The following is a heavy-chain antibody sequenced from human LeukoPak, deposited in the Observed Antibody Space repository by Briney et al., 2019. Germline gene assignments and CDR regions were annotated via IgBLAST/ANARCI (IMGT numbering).Heavy chain of an antibody. CDR2: INHSGST. V-gene: IGHV4-34*01. D-gene: IGHD6-19*01. Sequence: SETLSLTCAVYGGSFSGYYWSWIRQPPGKGLEWIGEINHSGSTNYNPSLKSRVTISVDTSKNQFSLKLSSVTAADTAVYYCAMGGDSSGWYPPRNPTYYYYYGMDVWGQGTTVTVSS. CDR3: AMGGDSSGWYPPRNPTYYYYYGMDV. J-gene: IGHJ6*02. CDR1: GGSFSGYY.